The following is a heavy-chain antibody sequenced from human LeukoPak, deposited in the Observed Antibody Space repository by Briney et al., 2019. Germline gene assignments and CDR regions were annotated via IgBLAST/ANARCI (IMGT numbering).Heavy chain of an antibody. J-gene: IGHJ4*02. CDR1: GGSISSSSYY. CDR2: IYYSGST. D-gene: IGHD5-24*01. V-gene: IGHV4-39*07. Sequence: SETLSLTCTVSGGSISSSSYYWGWIRQPPGKGLEWIGSIYYSGSTYYNPSLKSRVTISVDRSKNQFFLELSSVTAADTAVYYCARTEMATVEDWGQGTLVTVSS. CDR3: ARTEMATVED.